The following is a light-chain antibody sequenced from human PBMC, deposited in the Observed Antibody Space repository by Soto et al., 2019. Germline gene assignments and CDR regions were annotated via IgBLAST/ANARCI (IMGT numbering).Light chain of an antibody. Sequence: EIVMTQSPATLSVSPGGRATLSCRASQSVSSDLAWYEQKPGQAPRLLIYGASTRATGIPARFSGSGSGTEFTPTISSLQSEDFAVYYCQQYNNWPPITFGQGTRLEI. CDR3: QQYNNWPPIT. CDR1: QSVSSD. V-gene: IGKV3-15*01. CDR2: GAS. J-gene: IGKJ5*01.